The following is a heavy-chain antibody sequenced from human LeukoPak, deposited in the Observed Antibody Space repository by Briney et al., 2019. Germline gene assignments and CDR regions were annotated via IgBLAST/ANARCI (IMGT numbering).Heavy chain of an antibody. CDR1: GGTFSSYA. J-gene: IGHJ6*03. CDR2: IIPNFGTA. CDR3: ARDFWSGYRKSYYYYYMDV. D-gene: IGHD3-3*01. V-gene: IGHV1-69*01. Sequence: SVKVSCKASGGTFSSYAISWVRQAPGQGLEWMGGIIPNFGTANYAQKFQGRVTITADESTSTAYMELSSLRSEDTAVYYCARDFWSGYRKSYYYYYMDVWGKGTTVTVSS.